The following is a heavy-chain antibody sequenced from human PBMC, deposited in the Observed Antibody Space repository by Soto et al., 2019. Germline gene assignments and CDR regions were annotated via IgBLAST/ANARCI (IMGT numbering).Heavy chain of an antibody. CDR3: ARDNRITVNPDNVAYGMDV. D-gene: IGHD1-1*01. Sequence: SETLSLTCTVSGDSVSGGGYYWGWVRQRPGKGLEWIGCVYHSGGTHYNPSLNGRLTISVDKSKNQFYLRLTSVTAADTAVYYCARDNRITVNPDNVAYGMDVWGQGTTVTVSS. CDR1: GDSVSGGGYY. V-gene: IGHV4-31*03. CDR2: VYHSGGT. J-gene: IGHJ6*02.